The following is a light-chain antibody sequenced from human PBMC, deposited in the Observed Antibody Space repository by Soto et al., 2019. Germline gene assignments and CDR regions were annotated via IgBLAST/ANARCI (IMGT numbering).Light chain of an antibody. CDR1: QSISSR. V-gene: IGKV1-5*01. CDR2: DAS. J-gene: IGKJ1*01. Sequence: IHMTQYPSTMSVYLGDRVPITCRASQSISSRLAWYQLKPGKVPRLLISDASTLERGVSTTFSGSGSGTEFTLTISTLQPDDFATYYCQHYTDYSRTFGQGTKV. CDR3: QHYTDYSRT.